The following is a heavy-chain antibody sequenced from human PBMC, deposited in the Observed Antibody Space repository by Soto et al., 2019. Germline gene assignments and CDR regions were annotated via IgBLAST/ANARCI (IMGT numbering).Heavy chain of an antibody. V-gene: IGHV4-39*01. Sequence: SETLSLTCTVSGGSISSSSYYWGWIRQPPGKGLEWIGSIYYSGSTYYNPSLKSRVTISVDTSKNQFSLKLSSVTAADTAVYYCARQEWELGVNYYYGMDVWGQGTTVTVSS. J-gene: IGHJ6*02. CDR3: ARQEWELGVNYYYGMDV. CDR2: IYYSGST. D-gene: IGHD1-26*01. CDR1: GGSISSSSYY.